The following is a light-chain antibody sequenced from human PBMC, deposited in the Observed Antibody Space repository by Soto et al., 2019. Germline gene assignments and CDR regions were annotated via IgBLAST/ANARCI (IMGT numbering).Light chain of an antibody. CDR2: SNN. CDR3: AAGDDSLNGWV. V-gene: IGLV1-44*01. J-gene: IGLJ3*02. CDR1: SSNIGSNT. Sequence: QSVLTQPPSASGTPGQRVTISCSGSSSNIGSNTVNWYQQLPGTAPKLLIYSNNQRPSWVPDRFSGAKSGTTASLAISGLQYDDEADDYCAAGDDSLNGWVFGGGTKLTVL.